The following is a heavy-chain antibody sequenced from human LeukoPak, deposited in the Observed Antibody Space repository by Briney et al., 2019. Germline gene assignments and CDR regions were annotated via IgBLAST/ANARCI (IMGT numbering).Heavy chain of an antibody. D-gene: IGHD3-22*01. J-gene: IGHJ5*02. CDR1: GGTFSSYA. CDR3: ARDPSGYYDSSGYYNWFDP. V-gene: IGHV1-69*13. CDR2: IIPIFGTA. Sequence: SVKVSCMASGGTFSSYAISWVRQAPGQGLEWMGGIIPIFGTANYAQKFQGRVTITADESTSTAYMELSSLRSEDTAVYYCARDPSGYYDSSGYYNWFDPWGQGTLVTVSS.